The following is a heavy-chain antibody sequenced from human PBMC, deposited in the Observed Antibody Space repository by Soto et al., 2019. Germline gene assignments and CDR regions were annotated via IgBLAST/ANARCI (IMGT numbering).Heavy chain of an antibody. CDR3: ARDLSIFGDFDY. Sequence: HVQLVESGGGVVQPGRSLRLSCVGSGFSFSKFGMHWVRQSPGQGLEWVAFIRFDGSEEYFADSVKGRFTISRDNSKSTLYLQMNSLRAEDSAVYYCARDLSIFGDFDYWGQGTLVTVSS. J-gene: IGHJ4*02. CDR1: GFSFSKFG. D-gene: IGHD3-3*01. CDR2: IRFDGSEE. V-gene: IGHV3-33*01.